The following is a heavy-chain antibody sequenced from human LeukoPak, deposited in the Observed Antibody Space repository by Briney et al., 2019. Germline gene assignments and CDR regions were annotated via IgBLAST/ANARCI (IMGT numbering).Heavy chain of an antibody. CDR1: GGSISSSSYY. CDR2: IYYSGST. D-gene: IGHD3-3*01. CDR3: ARIPNWIFGNYYYYMDV. J-gene: IGHJ6*03. V-gene: IGHV4-39*07. Sequence: PSETLSLTCTVSGGSISSSSYYWGWIRQPPGKGLEWIGSIYYSGSTYYNPSLKSQVTISVDTSKNQFSLKLSSVTAADTAVYYCARIPNWIFGNYYYYMDVWGKGTTVTVSS.